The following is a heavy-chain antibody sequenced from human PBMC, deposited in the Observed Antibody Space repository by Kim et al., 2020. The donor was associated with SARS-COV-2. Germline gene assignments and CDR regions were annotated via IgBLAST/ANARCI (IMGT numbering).Heavy chain of an antibody. D-gene: IGHD1-26*01. CDR1: GFPFSDYG. CDR3: ARDAAEKFHLLSGGID. Sequence: GGSLRLSCVASGFPFSDYGMQWVRQAPGKGLELVAVISYDGNIKHYADSVKGRFTLSRDNSRNTVFLQMTSLRGEDSGLYYCARDAAEKFHLLSGGID. J-gene: IGHJ4*01. CDR2: ISYDGNIK. V-gene: IGHV3-33*05.